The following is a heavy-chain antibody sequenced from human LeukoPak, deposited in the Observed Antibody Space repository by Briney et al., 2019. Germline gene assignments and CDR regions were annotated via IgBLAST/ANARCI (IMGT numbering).Heavy chain of an antibody. Sequence: PGGSLRLSCAASGFTFSTCPMSWVRQAPGKGLGWVSAIGGSSDRTYYADSVEGRFIISRDNSRNMLYLQMNSLRAEDTAVYYCAKAGAYCGDNCYSIFNHWGQGTLVTVSS. CDR2: IGGSSDRT. D-gene: IGHD2-21*02. CDR1: GFTFSTCP. V-gene: IGHV3-23*01. J-gene: IGHJ4*02. CDR3: AKAGAYCGDNCYSIFNH.